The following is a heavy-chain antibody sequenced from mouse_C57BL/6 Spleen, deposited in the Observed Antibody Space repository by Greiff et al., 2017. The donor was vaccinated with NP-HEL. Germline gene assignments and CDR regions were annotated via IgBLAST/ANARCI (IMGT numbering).Heavy chain of an antibody. Sequence: VQLQQSGPELVKPGASVKMSCKASGYTFTDYNMHWVKQSHGKSLEWIGYINPNNGGTSYNQKFKGKATLTVNKSSSTAYMELRSLTSEDSAVYYCANYYDYDGGYWGQGTTLTVSS. J-gene: IGHJ2*01. V-gene: IGHV1-22*01. D-gene: IGHD2-4*01. CDR2: INPNNGGT. CDR1: GYTFTDYN. CDR3: ANYYDYDGGY.